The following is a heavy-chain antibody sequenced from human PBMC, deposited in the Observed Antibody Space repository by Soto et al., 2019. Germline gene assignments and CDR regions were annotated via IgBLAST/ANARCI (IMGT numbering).Heavy chain of an antibody. J-gene: IGHJ4*02. D-gene: IGHD6-19*01. CDR1: GFTFSSYW. CDR2: IKQDGSEK. V-gene: IGHV3-7*05. CDR3: ARDRPRLLSSGWYVGDFDY. Sequence: GGSPRLSCAASGFTFSSYWMSWVRQAPGKGLEWVANIKQDGSEKYYVDSVKGRFTISRDNAKNSLYLQMNSLRAEDTAVYYCARDRPRLLSSGWYVGDFDYWGQGTLVTVSS.